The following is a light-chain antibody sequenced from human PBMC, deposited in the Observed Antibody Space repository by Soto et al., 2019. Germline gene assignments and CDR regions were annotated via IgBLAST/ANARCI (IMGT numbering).Light chain of an antibody. CDR3: QRYGSSPLIT. Sequence: PAERSTLSCRSSLSFASSYLAWYQHKPVQAPRLLIYGASRRATGTPDRFSGSGSVTDFTLTISRLEPEDFAVYFCQRYGSSPLITFGQGTRLEIK. CDR1: LSFASSY. J-gene: IGKJ5*01. V-gene: IGKV3-20*01. CDR2: GAS.